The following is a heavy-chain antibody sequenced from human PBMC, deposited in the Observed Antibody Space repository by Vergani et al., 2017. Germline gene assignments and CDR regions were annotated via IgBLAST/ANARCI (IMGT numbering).Heavy chain of an antibody. CDR3: ARRFSVYSSGWYRNVMDV. V-gene: IGHV5-51*01. CDR1: GYRFTSYW. D-gene: IGHD6-19*01. CDR2: SYPGESDT. J-gene: IGHJ6*02. Sequence: EVQLVQSGAEVKKPGESLKISCKGSGYRFTSYWIGWVRQMPGKGLEWMGISYPGESDTRYSPSFQGQVTLSADTSISTAYLQWCSLKASDTAMYYCARRFSVYSSGWYRNVMDVWGQGTTVTVSS.